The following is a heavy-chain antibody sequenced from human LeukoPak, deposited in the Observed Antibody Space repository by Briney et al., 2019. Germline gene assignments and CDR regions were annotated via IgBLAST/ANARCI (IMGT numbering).Heavy chain of an antibody. CDR2: SYYSGST. V-gene: IGHV4-39*01. D-gene: IGHD3-22*01. J-gene: IGHJ4*02. CDR1: GGSISSSSYY. CDR3: ARHGYYDSSGYYSIYFDY. Sequence: SETLTLTCTVSGGSISSSSYYWGWIRQPPGKRLEWIGSSYYSGSTYYNPSLKSRVTISVDTSKNQFSLRLSSVTAADTAVYYCARHGYYDSSGYYSIYFDYWGQGTLVTVSS.